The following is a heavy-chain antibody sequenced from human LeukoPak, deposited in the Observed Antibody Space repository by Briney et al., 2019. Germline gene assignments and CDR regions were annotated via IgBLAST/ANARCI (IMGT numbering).Heavy chain of an antibody. D-gene: IGHD2-2*01. CDR2: IYYSGST. V-gene: IGHV4-59*11. CDR1: GGSISSHY. CDR3: AREAIVVVPAAMKRSYYYYYMDV. J-gene: IGHJ6*03. Sequence: SETLSLTCTVSGGSISSHYWSWIRRPPGKGLEWIGYIYYSGSTNYNPSLKSRVTISVDTSKNQFSLKLSSVTAADTAVYYCAREAIVVVPAAMKRSYYYYYMDVWGKGTTVTVSS.